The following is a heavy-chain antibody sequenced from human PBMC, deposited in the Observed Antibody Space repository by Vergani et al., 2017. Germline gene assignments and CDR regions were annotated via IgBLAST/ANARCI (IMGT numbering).Heavy chain of an antibody. CDR1: GGSISSSSYY. J-gene: IGHJ3*02. CDR3: ARDRDGWEPGAFDI. Sequence: QLQLQESGPGLVKPSETLSLTCTVSGGSISSSSYYWGWIRQPPGKGLEWIGSIYYSGSTYYNPSLKSRVTISVDTSKNQFSLKLSSVTAADTAVYYCARDRDGWEPGAFDIWGQGTMVTVSS. V-gene: IGHV4-39*07. D-gene: IGHD1-26*01. CDR2: IYYSGST.